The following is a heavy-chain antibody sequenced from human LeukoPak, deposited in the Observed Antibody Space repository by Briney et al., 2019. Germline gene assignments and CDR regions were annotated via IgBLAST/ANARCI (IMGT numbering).Heavy chain of an antibody. CDR1: DSSFWSHD. D-gene: IGHD3-10*01. Sequence: GGSLTLSCAVSDSSFWSHDMSWVRQTLEKGLEWVSSIASDGASFYADSVRGRFTISRDKSQNILYLQMNSLRADDTARYYCAKGPNFGSWRAVNYWGQGRLVTVSS. J-gene: IGHJ4*02. CDR2: IASDGAS. V-gene: IGHV3-23*01. CDR3: AKGPNFGSWRAVNY.